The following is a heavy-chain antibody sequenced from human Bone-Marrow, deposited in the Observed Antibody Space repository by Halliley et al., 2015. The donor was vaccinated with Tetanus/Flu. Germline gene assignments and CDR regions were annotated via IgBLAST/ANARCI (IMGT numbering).Heavy chain of an antibody. J-gene: IGHJ2*01. CDR3: ARYMKITMLVVGPPHWYFDL. D-gene: IGHD3-22*01. Sequence: HSNPSLKSRVTISVDPAKNQFSLKLISVTAADTAGYYCARYMKITMLVVGPPHWYFDLWGRGTLLTVSS. V-gene: IGHV4-59*01.